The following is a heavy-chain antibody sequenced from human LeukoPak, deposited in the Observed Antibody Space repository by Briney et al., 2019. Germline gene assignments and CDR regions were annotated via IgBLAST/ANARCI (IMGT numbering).Heavy chain of an antibody. CDR2: IFSGST. CDR3: ARRGFFDY. V-gene: IGHV4-59*01. J-gene: IGHJ4*02. D-gene: IGHD3-10*01. Sequence: SETLSLTCTVSGGSISGYYWSWIRQPPGKGLEWIGNIFSGSTNYNPSLKSRVTMSLDTSKNQFSLRLSSVTAADTAVYYCARRGFFDYWGQGTLVTVSS. CDR1: GGSISGYY.